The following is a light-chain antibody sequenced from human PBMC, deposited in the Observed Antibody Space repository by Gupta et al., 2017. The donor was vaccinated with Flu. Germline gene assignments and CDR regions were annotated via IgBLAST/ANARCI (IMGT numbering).Light chain of an antibody. J-gene: IGLJ3*02. CDR3: NSQDSRGVPWV. V-gene: IGLV3-19*01. Sequence: SSELTQDPAVSLALGQTARITCQGGSLIYYYASWYQQRPGQAPLLVIYGNNNRPSGTPDRFSASTSGNTSSLTITAPRAEDEADYYCNSQDSRGVPWVFGGGTKLTVL. CDR2: GNN. CDR1: SLIYYY.